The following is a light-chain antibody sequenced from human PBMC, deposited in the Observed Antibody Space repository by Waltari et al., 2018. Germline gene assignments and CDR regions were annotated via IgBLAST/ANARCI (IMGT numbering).Light chain of an antibody. Sequence: DYVLTQTPLSSPVTLGQSASISCRSSQSLVHSNGNTYFGWLHQRPGQPPRPLIYKSSNRFPGVPDRFSGSGAGTDVKLEISRVEAEDVGVYFCVQASHCPRTFGQGTKVEIK. CDR1: QSLVHSNGNTY. J-gene: IGKJ1*01. CDR3: VQASHCPRT. CDR2: KSS. V-gene: IGKV2-24*01.